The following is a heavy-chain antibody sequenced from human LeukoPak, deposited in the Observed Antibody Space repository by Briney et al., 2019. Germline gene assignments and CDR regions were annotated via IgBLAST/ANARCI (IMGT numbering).Heavy chain of an antibody. CDR1: GFTFSSYG. D-gene: IGHD2-2*01. CDR3: AKDHDQLLSPGGY. V-gene: IGHV3-30*02. J-gene: IGHJ4*02. Sequence: GGSLRLSCAASGFTFSSYGMHWVRQAPCKGLEWVAFIRYDGSNKYYAASVKGRFTISRDNSKNTLYLQMNSLRAEDTAVYYCAKDHDQLLSPGGYWGQGTLVTVSS. CDR2: IRYDGSNK.